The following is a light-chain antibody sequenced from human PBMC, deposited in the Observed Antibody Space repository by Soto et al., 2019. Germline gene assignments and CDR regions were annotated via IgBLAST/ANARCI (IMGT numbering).Light chain of an antibody. CDR1: QSVSIL. V-gene: IGKV3-20*01. CDR3: QQYGNLPLT. Sequence: EIVLTQSPGTLSLSPGETATLSCRASQSVSILLAWYQQKPGQAPRLLIYRVSSRATGVPDRFSGSGSGTDYTLTISRLEPEDFAVYYCQQYGNLPLTFGGGTKVDIK. CDR2: RVS. J-gene: IGKJ4*01.